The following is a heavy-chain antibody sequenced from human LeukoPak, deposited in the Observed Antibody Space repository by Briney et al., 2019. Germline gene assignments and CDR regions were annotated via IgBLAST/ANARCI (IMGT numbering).Heavy chain of an antibody. J-gene: IGHJ5*02. D-gene: IGHD1-26*01. CDR3: ARVGKTNWLDP. V-gene: IGHV1-18*01. CDR1: GYTFTSYG. CDR2: ISTYNANT. Sequence: GASVKVSCKASGYTFTSYGINWVRQAPGQGLEGMGWISTYNANTNYAQNLQGRVTMTTDTSTSTAYMDLRSLRSDDTAVYYCARVGKTNWLDPWGEETLVTVSS.